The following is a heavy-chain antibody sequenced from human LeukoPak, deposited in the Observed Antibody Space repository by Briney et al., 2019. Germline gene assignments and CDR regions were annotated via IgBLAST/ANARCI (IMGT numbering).Heavy chain of an antibody. D-gene: IGHD2-2*01. V-gene: IGHV3-48*01. CDR3: AKPRHCSTSTCASAAFDV. CDR1: GFTFSSYS. J-gene: IGHJ3*01. Sequence: TGGSLRLSCAASGFTFSSYSMNWVRQAPGKGLEWVSYISSGSSTIYYADSVKGRFTISRDNFKDTLYLQMNSLRTEDTAVYYCAKPRHCSTSTCASAAFDVWGQGTMVTVSS. CDR2: ISSGSSTI.